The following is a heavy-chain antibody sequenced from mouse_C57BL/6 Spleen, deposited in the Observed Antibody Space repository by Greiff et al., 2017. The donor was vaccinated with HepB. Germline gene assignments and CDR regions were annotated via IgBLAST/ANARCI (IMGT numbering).Heavy chain of an antibody. D-gene: IGHD2-12*01. V-gene: IGHV1-7*01. Sequence: QVHVKQSGAELAKPGASVKLSCQASGYTFTSYWMHWVKQRPGQGLEWIGYINPSSGYTKYNQKFKDKATLTADKSSSTAYMQLSSLTYDDSAVYYCARGDYSSYWYFDVWGTGTTVTVSS. CDR2: INPSSGYT. CDR3: ARGDYSSYWYFDV. J-gene: IGHJ1*03. CDR1: GYTFTSYW.